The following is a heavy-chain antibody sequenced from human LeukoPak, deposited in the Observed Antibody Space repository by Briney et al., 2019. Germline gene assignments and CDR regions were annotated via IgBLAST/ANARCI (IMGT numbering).Heavy chain of an antibody. D-gene: IGHD3-3*01. J-gene: IGHJ6*03. Sequence: GRSLRLSCAASGFTFSSCGMHWVRQAPGKGLEWVAVIWYDGSNKYYADSVKGRFTISRDNSKNTLYLQMNSLRAEDTAVYYCARDPAYDFWSGYFERYYYYYMDVWGKGTTVTVSS. CDR1: GFTFSSCG. V-gene: IGHV3-33*01. CDR2: IWYDGSNK. CDR3: ARDPAYDFWSGYFERYYYYYMDV.